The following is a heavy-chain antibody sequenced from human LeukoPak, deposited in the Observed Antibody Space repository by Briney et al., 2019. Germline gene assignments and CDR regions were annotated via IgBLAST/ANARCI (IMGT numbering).Heavy chain of an antibody. CDR2: IYAGGST. V-gene: IGHV3-53*01. CDR1: GFTVSGNY. CDR3: ARGGGSSGRVKGGAFGI. J-gene: IGHJ3*02. Sequence: GGSLRLSCAASGFTVSGNYMSWVRQAPGKGLEWVSVIYAGGSTYYADSVKGRFTISRDNSKNTLYLQMKSLRAGDTAVYYCARGGGSSGRVKGGAFGIWGQGTMVTVSS. D-gene: IGHD3-22*01.